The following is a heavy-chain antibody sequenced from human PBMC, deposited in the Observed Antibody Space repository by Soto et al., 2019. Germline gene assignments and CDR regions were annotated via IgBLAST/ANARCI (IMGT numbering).Heavy chain of an antibody. V-gene: IGHV3-33*01. Sequence: QVQLVESGGGVVQPGRSLRLSCAASGFTFSSYGMHWVRQAPGKGLEWVAVIWYDGSNKYYADSVKGRFTISRENSKNTLYLQMNSLRAEDTAVYYCARSGSSGYYYYFDYWGQGTLVTVSS. CDR1: GFTFSSYG. CDR2: IWYDGSNK. D-gene: IGHD3-22*01. CDR3: ARSGSSGYYYYFDY. J-gene: IGHJ4*02.